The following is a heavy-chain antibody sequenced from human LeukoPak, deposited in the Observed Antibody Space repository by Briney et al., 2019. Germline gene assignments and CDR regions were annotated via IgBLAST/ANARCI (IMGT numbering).Heavy chain of an antibody. J-gene: IGHJ4*02. CDR1: GLTFDDYA. CDR3: ANLLNQYCSSTSCLDY. V-gene: IGHV3-9*01. Sequence: PGGSLRLSCAASGLTFDDYAMHWVRQAPGKGLEWVSGISWNSGSIGYADSVKGRFTISRDNAKNSLYLQMNSLRAEDTALYYCANLLNQYCSSTSCLDYWGQGTLVTVSS. CDR2: ISWNSGSI. D-gene: IGHD2-2*01.